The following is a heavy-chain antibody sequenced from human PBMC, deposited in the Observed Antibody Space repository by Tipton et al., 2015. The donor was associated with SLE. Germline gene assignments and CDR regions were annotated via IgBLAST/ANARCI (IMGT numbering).Heavy chain of an antibody. Sequence: TLSLTCTVSGGSISSGGYSWSWIRQPPGKGLEWIGYIYHSGSTYYNPSLKSRVTISVDRSRNQFSLKLSSVTAADTAVYYCARWGSFYYYMDVWGKGTTVTVSS. D-gene: IGHD3-16*02. V-gene: IGHV4-30-2*01. CDR1: GGSISSGGYS. CDR3: ARWGSFYYYMDV. J-gene: IGHJ6*03. CDR2: IYHSGST.